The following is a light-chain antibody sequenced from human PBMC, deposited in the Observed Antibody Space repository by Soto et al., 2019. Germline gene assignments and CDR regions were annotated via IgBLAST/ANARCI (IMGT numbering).Light chain of an antibody. V-gene: IGKV3-11*01. J-gene: IGKJ4*01. Sequence: EIVLTQSPAILSLSPGGRATLSCRASQTVTNHLAWYQQKAGQAPRLLIFDASTRASGIPPRFSGSGSGTDFTLTISRVDPDDFAVYYCQQRMNWPLTFGGGTRVEIK. CDR2: DAS. CDR1: QTVTNH. CDR3: QQRMNWPLT.